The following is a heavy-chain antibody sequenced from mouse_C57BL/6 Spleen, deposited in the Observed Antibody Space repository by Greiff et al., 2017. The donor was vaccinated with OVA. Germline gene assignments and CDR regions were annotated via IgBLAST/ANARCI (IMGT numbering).Heavy chain of an antibody. Sequence: QVQLKESGPELVKPGASVKISCKASGYAFSSSWMNWVKQRPGKGLEWIGRIYPGDGDTNYNGKFKGKATLTADKSSSTAYMQLSSLTSEDSAVYFCARSGEYFDVWGTGTTVTVSS. CDR1: GYAFSSSW. CDR2: IYPGDGDT. V-gene: IGHV1-82*01. CDR3: ARSGEYFDV. D-gene: IGHD4-1*01. J-gene: IGHJ1*03.